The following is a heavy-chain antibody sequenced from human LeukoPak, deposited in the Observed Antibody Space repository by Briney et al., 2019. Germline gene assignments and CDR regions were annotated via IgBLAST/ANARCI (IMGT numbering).Heavy chain of an antibody. CDR1: GYTFTSYG. J-gene: IGHJ4*02. D-gene: IGHD2-2*02. CDR3: ARVDCSSTSCYKVGYFDY. V-gene: IGHV1-18*01. Sequence: GASVKVSCKASGYTFTSYGISWVRQAPGQGLEWMGWISAYNGNTNYAQKLQGRVTMTTDTSTSTAYMELRSLRSDDTAVYYCARVDCSSTSCYKVGYFDYWGQGTLVTVSS. CDR2: ISAYNGNT.